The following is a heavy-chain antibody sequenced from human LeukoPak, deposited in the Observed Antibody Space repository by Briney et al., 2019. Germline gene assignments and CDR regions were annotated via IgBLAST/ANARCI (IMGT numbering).Heavy chain of an antibody. CDR3: ARESSSSFAY. Sequence: PGRSLRLSCAASGFTFSSYGMHWVRQAPGKGLEWVAVIWYDGSNKYYADSVKGRFTISRDNSKNTLYLQMNSLRAEDTAVYYSARESSSSFAYWGQGTLVTVSS. V-gene: IGHV3-33*01. CDR1: GFTFSSYG. D-gene: IGHD6-6*01. J-gene: IGHJ4*02. CDR2: IWYDGSNK.